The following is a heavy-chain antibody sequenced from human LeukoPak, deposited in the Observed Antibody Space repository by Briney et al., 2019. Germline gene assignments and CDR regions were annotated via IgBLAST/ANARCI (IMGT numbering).Heavy chain of an antibody. V-gene: IGHV5-51*01. CDR1: GYSFTSYW. CDR2: IYPGDSDT. Sequence: GESLKISCKGSGYSFTSYWIGWVRQMPGKGLEWMGIIYPGDSDTRYSPSFQGQVTISADKSIRTAYLQWSSLKASDTAMYYCARLAGYVDPLDYYYYGMDVWGQGTTVTVSS. J-gene: IGHJ6*02. D-gene: IGHD4-17*01. CDR3: ARLAGYVDPLDYYYYGMDV.